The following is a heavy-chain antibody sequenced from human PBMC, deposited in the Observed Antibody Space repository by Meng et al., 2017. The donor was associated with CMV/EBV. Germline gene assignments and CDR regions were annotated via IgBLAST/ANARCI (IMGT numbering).Heavy chain of an antibody. V-gene: IGHV1-46*01. D-gene: IGHD6-13*01. J-gene: IGHJ4*02. CDR2: INPSGGST. CDR1: GYTFTSYY. CDR3: ALAEYSSSLFDY. Sequence: VQLVQSGAEVKQPGALVKVSCKASGYTFTSYYMHWVRAAPGQGLEWMGIINPSGGSTSYAQKFQGRVTMTRDTSTGTVYMELSSLRSEDTAVYYCALAEYSSSLFDYWGQGTLVTVSS.